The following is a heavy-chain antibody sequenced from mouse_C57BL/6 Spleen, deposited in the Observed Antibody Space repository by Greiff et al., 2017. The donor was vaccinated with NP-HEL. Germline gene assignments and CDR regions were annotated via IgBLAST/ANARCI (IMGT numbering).Heavy chain of an antibody. CDR2: IYPGDGDT. V-gene: IGHV1-80*01. CDR1: GYAFSSYW. CDR3: ARSYGSSPYYAMDY. J-gene: IGHJ4*01. D-gene: IGHD1-1*01. Sequence: VQLQESGAELVKPGASVKISCKASGYAFSSYWMNWVKQRPGKGLEWIGQIYPGDGDTNYNGKFKGKATLTADKSSSTAYMQLSSLTSEDSAVYFCARSYGSSPYYAMDYWGQGTSVTVSS.